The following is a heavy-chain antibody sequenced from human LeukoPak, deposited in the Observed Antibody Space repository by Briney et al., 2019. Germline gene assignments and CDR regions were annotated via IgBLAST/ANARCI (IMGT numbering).Heavy chain of an antibody. D-gene: IGHD4-17*01. J-gene: IGHJ6*02. CDR3: ARQMTTVTTRYYYYGMDV. V-gene: IGHV4-59*08. Sequence: SETLFLTCAVSGGSISSYYWSWIRQPPGKGLEWIGYIYYSGSTNYNPSLKSRVTISVDTSKNQFSLKLSSVTAADTAVYYCARQMTTVTTRYYYYGMDVWGQGTTVTVSS. CDR1: GGSISSYY. CDR2: IYYSGST.